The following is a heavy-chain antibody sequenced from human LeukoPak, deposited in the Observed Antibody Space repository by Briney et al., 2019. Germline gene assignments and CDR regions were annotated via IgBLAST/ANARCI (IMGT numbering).Heavy chain of an antibody. CDR1: GGSISSSSYY. Sequence: SETLSLTCTVSGGSISSSSYYWGWIRQPPGKGLEWIGSIYYSGSTYYNPSLKSRVTISVDTSKNQFSLKLSSVTAADTAVYYCASPPHYDSSGYYFDYWGQGTLVTVSS. J-gene: IGHJ4*02. CDR3: ASPPHYDSSGYYFDY. CDR2: IYYSGST. D-gene: IGHD3-22*01. V-gene: IGHV4-39*01.